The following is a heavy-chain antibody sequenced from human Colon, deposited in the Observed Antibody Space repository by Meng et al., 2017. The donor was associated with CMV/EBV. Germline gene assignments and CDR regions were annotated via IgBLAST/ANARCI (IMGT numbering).Heavy chain of an antibody. CDR2: MSYSGTS. CDR3: ARTYYYESSGYYSYYYHSGMDV. Sequence: SETLSLTCSVSGGSVSSGSYYWSWIRQPPGKGLEWIGYMSYSGTSHYNPSLKSRVTISVDTSKNQFSLKLSSVTAADTAVYFCARTYYYESSGYYSYYYHSGMDVWGQGTTVTVSS. D-gene: IGHD3-22*01. V-gene: IGHV4-61*01. CDR1: GGSVSSGSYY. J-gene: IGHJ6*02.